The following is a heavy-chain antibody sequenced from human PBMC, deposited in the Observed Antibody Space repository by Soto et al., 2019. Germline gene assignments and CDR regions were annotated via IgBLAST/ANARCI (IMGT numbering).Heavy chain of an antibody. V-gene: IGHV3-30*18. CDR2: ISYDGSNK. CDR1: GFTFSSYG. J-gene: IGHJ3*02. CDR3: EKPLRYFDPDGFDI. D-gene: IGHD3-9*01. Sequence: GVSLRLSCSASGFTFSSYGMHWVRQAPGKGLEWVAVISYDGSNKYYADSVKGRSTISRDNSKNTLYLQMNSLRAEDTAVYYCEKPLRYFDPDGFDIWGQGTMVTV.